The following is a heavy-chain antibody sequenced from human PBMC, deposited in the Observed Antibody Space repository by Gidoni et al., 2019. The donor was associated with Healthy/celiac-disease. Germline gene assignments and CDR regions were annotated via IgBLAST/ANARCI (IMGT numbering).Heavy chain of an antibody. CDR1: GGPFSSYA. CDR2: IIPILGIA. Sequence: QVHLVQSGAEVKKPGSSVKVPCKASGGPFSSYAISWVRQAPGHGLEWMGRIIPILGIANYAKKFQGRVTITADKSTSTAYMELSSLRSEDTAVYYCARDRRKDTYYFDYWGQGTLVTVSS. V-gene: IGHV1-69*09. CDR3: ARDRRKDTYYFDY. J-gene: IGHJ4*02.